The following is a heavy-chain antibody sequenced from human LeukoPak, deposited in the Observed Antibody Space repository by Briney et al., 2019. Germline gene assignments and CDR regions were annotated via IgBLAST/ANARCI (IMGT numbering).Heavy chain of an antibody. CDR3: ARDSRLGYDFWSGYSDY. V-gene: IGHV1-69*01. CDR1: GGTFSSYA. Sequence: GSSVKVSCKASGGTFSSYAISWVRQAPGQGLEWMGGIIPIFGTANYAQEFQGRVTITADESTSTAYMELSSLRSEDTAVYYCARDSRLGYDFWSGYSDYWGQGTLVTVSS. J-gene: IGHJ4*02. CDR2: IIPIFGTA. D-gene: IGHD3-3*01.